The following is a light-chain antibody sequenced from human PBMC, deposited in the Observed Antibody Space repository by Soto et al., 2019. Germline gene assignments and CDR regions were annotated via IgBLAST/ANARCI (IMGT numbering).Light chain of an antibody. V-gene: IGKV3-20*01. Sequence: NVLTHCPGTLSLSPGERATLSCSASQSVTSSYLAWYQQKTGQATRLLIYSASSRATGVPDMLSGSGSAKDFPLTLSRVEPEDFAVYYCQQYGSSRNTFGQGTKVDIK. CDR3: QQYGSSRNT. CDR2: SAS. J-gene: IGKJ2*01. CDR1: QSVTSSY.